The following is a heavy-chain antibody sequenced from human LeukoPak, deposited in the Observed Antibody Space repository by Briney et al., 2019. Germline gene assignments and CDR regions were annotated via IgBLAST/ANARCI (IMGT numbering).Heavy chain of an antibody. CDR3: AKHGFSRYFDY. J-gene: IGHJ4*02. CDR2: INHSGST. V-gene: IGHV4-34*01. Sequence: SETLSLTCAVYGGSFSGYYWSWIRQPPGKGLEWIGEINHSGSTNYNPSLKSRVTISVDTSKNQFSLKLSSVTAADTAVYYCAKHGFSRYFDYWGQGTLVTVSP. CDR1: GGSFSGYY.